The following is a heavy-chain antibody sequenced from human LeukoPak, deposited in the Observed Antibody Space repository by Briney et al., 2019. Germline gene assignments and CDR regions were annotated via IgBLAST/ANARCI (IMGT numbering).Heavy chain of an antibody. J-gene: IGHJ5*02. V-gene: IGHV4-34*01. CDR3: ARGLRFDP. CDR2: INHSGST. D-gene: IGHD3-9*01. CDR1: GFPFSNYW. Sequence: GSLRLSCAASGFPFSNYWMSWVRQPPGKGLEWIGEINHSGSTNYNPSLKSRVTISVDTSKNQFSLKLSSVTAADTAVYYCARGLRFDPWGQGTLVTVSS.